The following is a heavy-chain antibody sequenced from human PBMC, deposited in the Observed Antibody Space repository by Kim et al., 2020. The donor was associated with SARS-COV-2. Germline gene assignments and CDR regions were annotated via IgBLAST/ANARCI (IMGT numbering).Heavy chain of an antibody. Sequence: HSGSTNYNPSLKSRVTISVDTSKNQFSLKLSSVTAADTAVYYCARVPSDYWGQGTLVTVSS. CDR2: HSGST. CDR3: ARVPSDY. J-gene: IGHJ4*02. V-gene: IGHV4-34*01.